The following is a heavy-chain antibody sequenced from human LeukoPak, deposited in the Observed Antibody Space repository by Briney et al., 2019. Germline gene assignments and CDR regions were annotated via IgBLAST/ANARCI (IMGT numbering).Heavy chain of an antibody. J-gene: IGHJ3*02. V-gene: IGHV3-7*04. CDR2: IKQGGSER. Sequence: GGSLGLSCAASGFTFSSYRVNWVRQAPGKGLEWVASIKQGGSERYYVDSVNGRFTISRDNAKNSLYLQMNSLRAEDTAVYYCARGDRSAFDIWGQGTMVTVSS. D-gene: IGHD2-21*01. CDR1: GFTFSSYR. CDR3: ARGDRSAFDI.